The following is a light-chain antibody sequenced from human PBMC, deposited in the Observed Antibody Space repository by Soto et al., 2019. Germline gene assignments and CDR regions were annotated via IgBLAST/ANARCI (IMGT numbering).Light chain of an antibody. V-gene: IGKV1-39*01. J-gene: IGKJ3*01. CDR3: QKSYSTSFT. CDR1: QSISSY. CDR2: AAS. Sequence: DIQMTQSPSSLSASVGDRVTITCRASQSISSYLNWYQQKPGKAPKLLIYAASSLQSGVPSRFSGSGSGTDFTLTISSLQPADFATYYCQKSYSTSFTFGPGTKVDIK.